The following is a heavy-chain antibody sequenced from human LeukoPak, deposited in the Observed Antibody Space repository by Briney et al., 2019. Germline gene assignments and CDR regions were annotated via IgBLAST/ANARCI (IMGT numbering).Heavy chain of an antibody. V-gene: IGHV1-2*02. CDR3: ARDQVVRGVIIVYYYYGMDV. CDR1: GYTFTGYY. D-gene: IGHD3-10*01. J-gene: IGHJ6*02. CDR2: INPNSGGT. Sequence: ASVKVSCKASGYTFTGYYMHWVRQAPGQGLEWMGWINPNSGGTNYAQKFQGRVTMTRDTSISTAYMELSRLRSDDTAVYYCARDQVVRGVIIVYYYYGMDVWGQGTTVTVSS.